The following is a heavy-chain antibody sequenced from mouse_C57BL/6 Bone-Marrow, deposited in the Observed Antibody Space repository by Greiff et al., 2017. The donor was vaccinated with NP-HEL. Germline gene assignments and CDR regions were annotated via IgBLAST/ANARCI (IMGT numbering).Heavy chain of an antibody. V-gene: IGHV1-22*01. CDR1: GYTFTDYN. J-gene: IGHJ2*01. CDR3: ARRVYYSSSYDD. D-gene: IGHD1-1*01. CDR2: IYPNNGGT. Sequence: VQLQQSGPELVKPGASVKMSCKASGYTFTDYNMHWVKQSPGKSLEWIGYIYPNNGGTSYNQKFKGKATLTVNKSSSTAYMGLRSLTSEDSAVYYWARRVYYSSSYDDWGQGTTLTVSS.